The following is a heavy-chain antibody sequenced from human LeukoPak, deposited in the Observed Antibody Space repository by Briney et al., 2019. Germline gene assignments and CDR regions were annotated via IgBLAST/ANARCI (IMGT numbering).Heavy chain of an antibody. Sequence: GGSLRLSCAASGFTFSSYAMSWVRQAPGRGLEWVSGISGSSSGTYYADSVRGRFTISISRDNFKNTLYLQMNSLRAEDTAVYYCAKGLSTSYYSDFDYWGQGTLVTVSS. CDR1: GFTFSSYA. V-gene: IGHV3-23*01. CDR2: ISGSSSGT. D-gene: IGHD2-2*01. CDR3: AKGLSTSYYSDFDY. J-gene: IGHJ4*02.